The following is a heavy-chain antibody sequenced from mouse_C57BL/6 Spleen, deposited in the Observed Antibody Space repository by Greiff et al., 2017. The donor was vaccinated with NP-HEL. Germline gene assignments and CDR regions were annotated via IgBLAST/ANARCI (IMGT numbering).Heavy chain of an antibody. J-gene: IGHJ3*01. D-gene: IGHD1-1*01. Sequence: VQLQQSGAELMKPGASVKLSCKATGYTFTGYWIEWVKQRPGHGLEWIGEILPGSGSTNYNEKFKGKATFTADTSSNTAYMQLSSLTTEESAIYYCARGLHYYGSSYASWFAYWGQGTLVTVSA. CDR3: ARGLHYYGSSYASWFAY. V-gene: IGHV1-9*01. CDR1: GYTFTGYW. CDR2: ILPGSGST.